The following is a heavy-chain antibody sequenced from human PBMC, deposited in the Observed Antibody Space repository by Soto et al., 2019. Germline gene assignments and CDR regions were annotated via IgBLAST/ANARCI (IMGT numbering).Heavy chain of an antibody. D-gene: IGHD3-9*01. CDR2: FDPEDGET. V-gene: IGHV1-24*01. CDR3: ATAEGARYFDWLLDY. Sequence: ASVNVSCKVSGYTLTELSMHWVRQAPGKGLEWMGGFDPEDGETIYAQKFQGRVTMTEDTSTDTAYMELSSLRSEDTAVYYCATAEGARYFDWLLDYWGQETLVTVSS. CDR1: GYTLTELS. J-gene: IGHJ4*02.